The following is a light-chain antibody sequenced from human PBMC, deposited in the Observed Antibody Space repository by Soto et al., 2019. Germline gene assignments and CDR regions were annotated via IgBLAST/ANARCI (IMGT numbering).Light chain of an antibody. CDR3: QQYGSSSYT. Sequence: EIVLTQSPGTLSLSPGERATLSCRASQSISSSYLAWYQQKPGQAPRLLIYAASSRATGIPDRFSGSGSGTDFTLTISRLEPEDFALYYGQQYGSSSYTFGQGTQLEIK. CDR1: QSISSSY. CDR2: AAS. V-gene: IGKV3-20*01. J-gene: IGKJ2*01.